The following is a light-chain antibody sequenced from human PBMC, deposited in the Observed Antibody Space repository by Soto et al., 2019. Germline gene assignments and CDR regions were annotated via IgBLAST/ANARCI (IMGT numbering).Light chain of an antibody. CDR2: GAF. CDR3: QQYGSSPPNT. J-gene: IGKJ2*01. CDR1: QSVSSSY. V-gene: IGKV3-20*01. Sequence: EIVLTHSPGTLSLSPGERATLSCRASQSVSSSYLAWYQQKPGQAPRLLIYGAFSRATGIPDRFSGSGSGTDFTLTISRLEPEDFAVYYCQQYGSSPPNTFGQGTKLEIK.